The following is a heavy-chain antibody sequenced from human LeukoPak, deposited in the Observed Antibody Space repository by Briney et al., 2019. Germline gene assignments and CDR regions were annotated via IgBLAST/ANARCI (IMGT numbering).Heavy chain of an antibody. Sequence: SETLSLTCTVSGYSISSGYYWGWIRQPPGKGLEWIGSIYHSGSTYYNPSLKSRVTISVDTSKNQFSLKLSSVTAADTAVYYCARPAYPVPSYNWFDPWGQGTLVTVSS. J-gene: IGHJ5*02. CDR1: GYSISSGYY. CDR2: IYHSGST. CDR3: ARPAYPVPSYNWFDP. V-gene: IGHV4-38-2*02. D-gene: IGHD3-10*01.